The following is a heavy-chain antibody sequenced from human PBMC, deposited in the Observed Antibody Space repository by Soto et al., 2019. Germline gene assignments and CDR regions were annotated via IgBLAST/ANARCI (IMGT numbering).Heavy chain of an antibody. D-gene: IGHD6-19*01. CDR3: ARGSPRIAVGGMPPDRIPNNDYYGMDV. V-gene: IGHV4-34*01. CDR2: INHSGST. CDR1: GGSFSGYY. Sequence: QVQLQQWGAGLLKPSETLSLTCAVYGGSFSGYYWSWIRQPPGKGLEWIGEINHSGSTNYNPSLKSRVTISVDTSKIQFSLNLISVTAADTAVYYFARGSPRIAVGGMPPDRIPNNDYYGMDVWGQATTGTVSS. J-gene: IGHJ6*02.